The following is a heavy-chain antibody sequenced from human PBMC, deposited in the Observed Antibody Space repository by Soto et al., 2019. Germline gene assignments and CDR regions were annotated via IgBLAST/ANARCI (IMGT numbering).Heavy chain of an antibody. CDR3: AIGDFWSGYANYGMDV. V-gene: IGHV1-69*01. CDR2: IIPILGTA. D-gene: IGHD3-3*01. J-gene: IGHJ6*02. CDR1: GGTFSSYA. Sequence: QVQLVQSGAEVKKPGSSVKVSCKASGGTFSSYAISWVRQAPGQGLEWMGGIIPILGTANYAQKFQGRVTITGDESTSTAYMELRSLRSEDTAVYYCAIGDFWSGYANYGMDVWGQGTTVTVSS.